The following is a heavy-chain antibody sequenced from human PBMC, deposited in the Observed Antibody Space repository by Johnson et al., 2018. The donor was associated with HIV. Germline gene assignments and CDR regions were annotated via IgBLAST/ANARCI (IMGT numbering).Heavy chain of an antibody. CDR2: ISSDGNNK. Sequence: QVQLVESGGGFKPGGSLRLSFAASGFTFSDYYMSWIRQAPGKGLEWVALISSDGNNKYYVDSVKGRFTISRDNAKNSLYLQMNSLRAEDTAVYYCAREGLQDPAWDAFDIWGQGTMVTVSS. CDR3: AREGLQDPAWDAFDI. CDR1: GFTFSDYY. J-gene: IGHJ3*02. V-gene: IGHV3-11*04.